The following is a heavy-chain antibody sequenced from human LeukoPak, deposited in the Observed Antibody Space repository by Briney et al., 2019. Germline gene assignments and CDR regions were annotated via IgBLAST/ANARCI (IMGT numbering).Heavy chain of an antibody. V-gene: IGHV4-39*07. D-gene: IGHD4-17*01. CDR3: ARDRAGYGDGYMDV. Sequence: SETLSLTCTVSDGSMNSITYYWAWIRQPPGKGLEWLGSIYYTGTTFYNPSLKSRVTISIDTSKNQFSLKLSSVTAADTAVYYCARDRAGYGDGYMDVWGKGTTVTVSS. CDR2: IYYTGTT. CDR1: DGSMNSITYY. J-gene: IGHJ6*03.